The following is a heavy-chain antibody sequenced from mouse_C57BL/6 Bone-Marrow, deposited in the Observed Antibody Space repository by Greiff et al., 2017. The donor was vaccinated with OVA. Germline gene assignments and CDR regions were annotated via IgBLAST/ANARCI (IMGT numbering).Heavy chain of an antibody. J-gene: IGHJ2*01. CDR3: ARYHTGYYGSSYGLFDY. D-gene: IGHD1-1*01. V-gene: IGHV1-62-2*01. CDR2: FYPGSGSI. CDR1: GYTFTEYT. Sequence: QVQLQQSGAELVKPGASVKLSCKASGYTFTEYTIHWVKQRSGQGLEWIGWFYPGSGSIKYNEKFKDKATLTADKSSSTVYMELSRLTSEDSAVYFCARYHTGYYGSSYGLFDYWGQGTTLTVSS.